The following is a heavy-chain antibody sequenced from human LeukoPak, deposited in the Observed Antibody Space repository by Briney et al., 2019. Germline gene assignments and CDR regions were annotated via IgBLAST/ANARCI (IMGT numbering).Heavy chain of an antibody. Sequence: LSGGSLRLSGSAPRFALNSIGVHLLRQAPGKGLEWVAVIWYDGSNKYYADSVKGRFTISRDNSKNTLYLQMNSLRAEDTAVYYCAKDRSTVVIFAFEIWGQGTMVTVSS. D-gene: IGHD4-11*01. CDR3: AKDRSTVVIFAFEI. J-gene: IGHJ3*02. CDR2: IWYDGSNK. CDR1: RFALNSIG. V-gene: IGHV3-30*02.